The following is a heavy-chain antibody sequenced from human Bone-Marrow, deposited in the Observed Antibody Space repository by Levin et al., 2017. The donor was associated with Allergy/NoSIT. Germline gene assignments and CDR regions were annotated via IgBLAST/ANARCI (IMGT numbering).Heavy chain of an antibody. D-gene: IGHD6-13*01. CDR1: GGTFSSYA. V-gene: IGHV1-69*01. Sequence: GGSLRLSCKASGGTFSSYAISWVRQAPGQGLEWMGGIIPIFGTANYAQKFQGRVTITADESTSTAYMELSSLRSEDTAVYYCARDRARYSRDLYYFDYWGQGTLVTVSS. CDR3: ARDRARYSRDLYYFDY. CDR2: IIPIFGTA. J-gene: IGHJ4*02.